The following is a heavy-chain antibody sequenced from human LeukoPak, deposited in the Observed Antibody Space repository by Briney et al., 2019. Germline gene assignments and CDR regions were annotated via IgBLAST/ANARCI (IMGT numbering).Heavy chain of an antibody. V-gene: IGHV4-34*01. CDR3: ARRRGGYSYGKYNWFDP. Sequence: PSETLSLTCSVYGGSFSGYYWSWIRQPPGKGLEWIGEINHSGSTNYNPSLKSRVTISVDTSKNQFSLKLSSMTAADTAVYYCARRRGGYSYGKYNWFDPWGQGTLVTVSS. J-gene: IGHJ5*02. D-gene: IGHD5-18*01. CDR1: GGSFSGYY. CDR2: INHSGST.